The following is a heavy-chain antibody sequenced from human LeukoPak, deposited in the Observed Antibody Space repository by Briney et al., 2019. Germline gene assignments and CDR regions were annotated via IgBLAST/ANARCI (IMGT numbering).Heavy chain of an antibody. CDR3: ARAGVDRDGYNPSDY. D-gene: IGHD5-24*01. CDR2: ISAYNGNT. J-gene: IGHJ4*02. CDR1: GYTFTSYA. V-gene: IGHV1-18*01. Sequence: ASVTVSCTASGYTFTSYAMHWVRQAPGQGLEWMGWISAYNGNTNYAQKLQGRVTMTTDTSTSTAYMELRSLRSDDTAVYYCARAGVDRDGYNPSDYWGQGTLVTVSS.